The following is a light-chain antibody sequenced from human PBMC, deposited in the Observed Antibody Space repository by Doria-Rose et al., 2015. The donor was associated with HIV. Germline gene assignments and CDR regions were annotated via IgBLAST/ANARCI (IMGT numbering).Light chain of an antibody. CDR3: HQYGTSWT. CDR2: DGS. J-gene: IGKJ1*01. V-gene: IGKV3-20*01. Sequence: TQSPGTLSLSPGERATLSCRASQSFSSTYLAWYQRKPGQAPSLLIHDGSTRATGIPDRFSASGSGTDFTLTINRLEPEDFAPYYCHQYGTSWTFGQGTKVEI. CDR1: QSFSSTY.